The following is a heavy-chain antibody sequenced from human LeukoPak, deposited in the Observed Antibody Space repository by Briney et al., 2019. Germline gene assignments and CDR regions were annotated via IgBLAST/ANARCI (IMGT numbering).Heavy chain of an antibody. J-gene: IGHJ4*02. CDR1: GFTFSSYA. D-gene: IGHD3-10*01. V-gene: IGHV3-23*01. Sequence: GGSLRLSCAASGFTFSSYAMSWVRQAPGKGLEWVSAISGSGGSTYYADSVKGRFTISRDNSKNTLYLQMNSLRAEDTAVYYCAKDRGYYYGSGVYFDYWGQGTLVTVSS. CDR3: AKDRGYYYGSGVYFDY. CDR2: ISGSGGST.